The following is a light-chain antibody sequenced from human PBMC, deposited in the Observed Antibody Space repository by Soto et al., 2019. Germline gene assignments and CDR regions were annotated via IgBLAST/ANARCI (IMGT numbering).Light chain of an antibody. CDR3: HQYDDGPYT. CDR1: QSVSSSY. CDR2: GAS. Sequence: ENVLTQSPGTLSLSPGERATLSCRASQSVSSSYLAWYQQNPGQAPRLLIYGASSRATGIPDRFSGSGSGTDFTLTISSLEPEDSAVYYCHQYDDGPYTFGQGTKVDIK. V-gene: IGKV3-20*01. J-gene: IGKJ2*01.